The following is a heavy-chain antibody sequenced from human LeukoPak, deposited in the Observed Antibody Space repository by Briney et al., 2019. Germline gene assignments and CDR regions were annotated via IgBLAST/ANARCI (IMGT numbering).Heavy chain of an antibody. V-gene: IGHV3-11*04. CDR2: ISSSGSTI. D-gene: IGHD6-13*01. CDR1: GFTFSDYY. Sequence: GGSLRLSCAASGFTFSDYYMSWIRRAPGKGLEWVSYISSSGSTIYYADSVKGRFTISRDNAKNSLYLQMNSLRAEDTAVYYCARGKYSSSWMDWFDPWGQGTLVTVSS. CDR3: ARGKYSSSWMDWFDP. J-gene: IGHJ5*02.